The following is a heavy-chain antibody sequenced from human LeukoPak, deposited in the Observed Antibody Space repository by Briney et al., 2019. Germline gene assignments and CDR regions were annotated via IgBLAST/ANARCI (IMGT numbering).Heavy chain of an antibody. CDR1: GGTFSSYA. J-gene: IGHJ3*02. D-gene: IGHD3-10*01. CDR2: IVPIFGTA. V-gene: IGHV1-69*06. CDR3: ARGTGLKAFDI. Sequence: SVKVSCKASGGTFSSYAISWVRQAPGQGLEWMGGIVPIFGTANYAQKFQGRVTITADKSTSTAYMELSSLRSEDTAVYYCARGTGLKAFDIWGQGTMVTVSS.